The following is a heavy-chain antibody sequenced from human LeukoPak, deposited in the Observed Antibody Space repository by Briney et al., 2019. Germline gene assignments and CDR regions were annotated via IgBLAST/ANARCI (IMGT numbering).Heavy chain of an antibody. J-gene: IGHJ4*02. CDR2: ISGDGGST. CDR3: AKAEANWGSDYFDY. Sequence: PGGSLRLSCAASGFTFDDYAMHWVRQALGKGLEWVSLISGDGGSTYYADSVKGRFTISRDNSKNSLYLQMNSLRTKDTALYYCAKAEANWGSDYFDYWGQGTLVTVSS. D-gene: IGHD7-27*01. V-gene: IGHV3-43*02. CDR1: GFTFDDYA.